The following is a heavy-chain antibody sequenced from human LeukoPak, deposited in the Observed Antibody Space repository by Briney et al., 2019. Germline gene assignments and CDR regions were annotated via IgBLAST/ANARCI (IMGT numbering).Heavy chain of an antibody. CDR3: ARVLREWLLFGWFDP. D-gene: IGHD3-3*01. J-gene: IGHJ5*02. Sequence: GGSLRLSCAASGFTFSDYYMSWIRQAPGKGLEWISYISSSGSTIYYADSVKGRFTISRDNAKNSLYLQMNSLRAEDTAVYHCARVLREWLLFGWFDPWGQGTLVTVSS. CDR1: GFTFSDYY. V-gene: IGHV3-11*01. CDR2: ISSSGSTI.